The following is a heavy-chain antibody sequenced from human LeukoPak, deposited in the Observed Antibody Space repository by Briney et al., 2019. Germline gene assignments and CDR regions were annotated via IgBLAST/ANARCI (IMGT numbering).Heavy chain of an antibody. CDR1: GFTFSSYS. CDR2: ISSSSSYI. V-gene: IGHV3-21*01. CDR3: ARDSVGVEAAREPVGY. D-gene: IGHD6-6*01. Sequence: PGGSLRLSCAASGFTFSSYSMNWVRQAPGKGLEWVSSISSSSSYIYYADSVKGRFTISRDNAKNSLYLQMNSLRAEDTAVYYCARDSVGVEAAREPVGYWGQGTLVTVSS. J-gene: IGHJ4*02.